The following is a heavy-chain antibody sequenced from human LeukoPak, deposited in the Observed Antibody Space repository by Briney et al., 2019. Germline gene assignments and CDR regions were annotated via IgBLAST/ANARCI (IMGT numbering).Heavy chain of an antibody. D-gene: IGHD1-26*01. CDR2: INPDGSHT. Sequence: GGSLRLSCAASGLTFSNYWMHWVRQAPGKGLVWISRINPDGSHTGYADSVKGRFTISRDNAKNTLYLQMNSLRAEDAAVYFCTRDSYIPNVYYGMDVWGQGATVTVSS. J-gene: IGHJ6*02. CDR1: GLTFSNYW. V-gene: IGHV3-74*01. CDR3: TRDSYIPNVYYGMDV.